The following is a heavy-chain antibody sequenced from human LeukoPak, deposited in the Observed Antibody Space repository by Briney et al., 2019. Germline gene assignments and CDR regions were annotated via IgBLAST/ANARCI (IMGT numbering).Heavy chain of an antibody. CDR3: AKNSRQLAYQLVYYYYMDV. CDR2: ISGSGGST. D-gene: IGHD6-6*01. J-gene: IGHJ6*03. V-gene: IGHV3-23*01. Sequence: GGSLRLSCAASGFTFSTYGMSWVRQAPGKGLEWVSAISGSGGSTYYADSVKGRFTISRDNSKNTLYLQMNSLRAEDTAVYYCAKNSRQLAYQLVYYYYMDVWGKGTTVTVSS. CDR1: GFTFSTYG.